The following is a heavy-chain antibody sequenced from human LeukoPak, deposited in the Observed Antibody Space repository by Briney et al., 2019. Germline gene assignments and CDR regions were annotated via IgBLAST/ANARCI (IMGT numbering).Heavy chain of an antibody. J-gene: IGHJ3*02. D-gene: IGHD2-15*01. CDR3: ARTVGYCSGGSCYSNASDI. Sequence: GASVKVSCKASGGTFSSYAISWVRQAPGQGLEWMGGIIPIFGTANYAQKFQGRVTITADESTSTAYMELSSLRSEDTAMYYCARTVGYCSGGSCYSNASDIWGQGTMVTVSS. V-gene: IGHV1-69*01. CDR1: GGTFSSYA. CDR2: IIPIFGTA.